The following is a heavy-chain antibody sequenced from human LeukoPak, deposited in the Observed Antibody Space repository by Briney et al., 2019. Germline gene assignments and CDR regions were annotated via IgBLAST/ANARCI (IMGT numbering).Heavy chain of an antibody. CDR2: IYYTGST. CDR1: GGSFSSGNSL. D-gene: IGHD4-23*01. J-gene: IGHJ5*02. CDR3: ARHSRTVGSVGIDP. V-gene: IGHV4-39*01. Sequence: SETLSLTCSVSGGSFSSGNSLWSWIRPYPGKGLEWVGNIYYTGSTYYNPSLKSRVTISVDTSKNQFSLKLSSVTAADTAVYYCARHSRTVGSVGIDPWGQGTLVTVSS.